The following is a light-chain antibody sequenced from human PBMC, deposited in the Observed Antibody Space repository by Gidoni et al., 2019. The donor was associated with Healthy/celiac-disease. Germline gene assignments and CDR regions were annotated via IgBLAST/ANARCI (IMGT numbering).Light chain of an antibody. J-gene: IGLJ2*01. Sequence: SYELTQPPAVSVSPGQTASITCSGDKLGDKYACWYQPKQGPSPVLLLYQDSNLPSGIPDRFSGSNSGNTATLTISGTHAMDEADYYCQAWDISTVVFGGGTKLTVL. CDR2: QDS. CDR3: QAWDISTVV. V-gene: IGLV3-1*01. CDR1: KLGDKY.